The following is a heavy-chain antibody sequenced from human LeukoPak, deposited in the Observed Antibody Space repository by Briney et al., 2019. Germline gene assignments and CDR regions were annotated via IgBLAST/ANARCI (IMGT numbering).Heavy chain of an antibody. CDR3: ARGLIDDDFWSGYPFYYYYMDV. D-gene: IGHD3-3*01. J-gene: IGHJ6*03. Sequence: SETLSLTCAVYGGSFSGYYWSWLRQPPGKGLEWIGEINHSGSTNYNPSLKSRVTISVDTSKNQFSLKLSSVTAADTAVYYCARGLIDDDFWSGYPFYYYYMDVWGKGTTVTVSS. CDR1: GGSFSGYY. CDR2: INHSGST. V-gene: IGHV4-34*01.